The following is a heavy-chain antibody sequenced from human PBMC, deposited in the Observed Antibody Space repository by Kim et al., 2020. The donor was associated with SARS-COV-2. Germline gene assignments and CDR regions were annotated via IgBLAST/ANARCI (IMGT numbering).Heavy chain of an antibody. Sequence: STPSLKSRGTISVDTSKNQCSLKLSSVTAADTAVYYCASGHYYGSGSYDYWGQGTLVTVSS. V-gene: IGHV4-39*01. CDR3: ASGHYYGSGSYDY. D-gene: IGHD3-10*01. J-gene: IGHJ4*02.